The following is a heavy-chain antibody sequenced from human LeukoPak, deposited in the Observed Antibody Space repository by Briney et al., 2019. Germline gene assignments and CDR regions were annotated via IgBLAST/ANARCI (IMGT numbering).Heavy chain of an antibody. D-gene: IGHD6-13*01. CDR1: GFSFSTYA. CDR2: ISYDGRDK. CDR3: ARDRVRIASYYFDS. Sequence: QTGGSLRLSCAASGFSFSTYAIHWVRQAPGKGLEWVAVISYDGRDKHHVDSVKGRFIISRDNSKNTLYLQMNSLRAEDTAVYYCARDRVRIASYYFDSWGQGTLVTVSS. J-gene: IGHJ4*02. V-gene: IGHV3-30*04.